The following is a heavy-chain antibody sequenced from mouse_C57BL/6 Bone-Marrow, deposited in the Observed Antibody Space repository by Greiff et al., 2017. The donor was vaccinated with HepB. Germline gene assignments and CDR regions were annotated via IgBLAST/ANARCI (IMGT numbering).Heavy chain of an antibody. CDR2: IDPETGGT. V-gene: IGHV1-15*01. J-gene: IGHJ1*03. Sequence: VQLQQSGAELVRPGASVTLSCKASGYTFTDYEMHWVKQTPVHGLEWIGAIDPETGGTAYNQKFKGKAILTADKSSSTAYMELRSLTSEDSAVYYCTRSDGSSYSWYFDVWGTGTTVTVSS. CDR1: GYTFTDYE. CDR3: TRSDGSSYSWYFDV. D-gene: IGHD1-1*01.